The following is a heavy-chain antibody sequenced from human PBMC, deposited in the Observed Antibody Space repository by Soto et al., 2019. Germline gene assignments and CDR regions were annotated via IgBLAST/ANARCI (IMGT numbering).Heavy chain of an antibody. V-gene: IGHV1-18*04. CDR3: ARDRDIVVVPAAISNYYDGMDV. CDR2: TSAYNGNT. CDR1: GYTFTSYC. D-gene: IGHD2-2*02. Sequence: QVQLVQSGAEVKKPGASVKVSCKASGYTFTSYCISWVRQAPGQGLEWMGWTSAYNGNTNYAQKHAGRVTITAETSTSTAYMALRSLRADGTAVYYCARDRDIVVVPAAISNYYDGMDVWGQGTTVTVSS. J-gene: IGHJ6*02.